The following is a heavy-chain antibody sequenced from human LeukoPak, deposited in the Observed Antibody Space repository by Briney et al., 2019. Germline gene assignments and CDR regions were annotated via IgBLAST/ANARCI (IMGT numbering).Heavy chain of an antibody. CDR3: ARATSSGWYVNTVD. CDR2: INSDGSST. V-gene: IGHV3-74*01. Sequence: PGGSLRLSCAASGFTFSSYWMHWVRQAPGKGLVCVSRINSDGSSTSYADSVKGRFTISRDNAKNTLYLQMNSLRAEDTAVYYCARATSSGWYVNTVDWGQGTLVTVSS. J-gene: IGHJ4*02. D-gene: IGHD6-19*01. CDR1: GFTFSSYW.